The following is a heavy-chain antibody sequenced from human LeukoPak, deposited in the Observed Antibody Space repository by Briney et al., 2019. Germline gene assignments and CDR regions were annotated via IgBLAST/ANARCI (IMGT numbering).Heavy chain of an antibody. D-gene: IGHD3-10*01. Sequence: GGSLRLSCAASGFTFSGSAMYWVRQASGKGLEWVGHIRSRANSYATLYGASVKGRFTISRDDSKNTAYLQMNSLKTEDTAVYYCAKGMREELRGVADHFDYWGQGTLVTVSS. CDR2: IRSRANSYAT. CDR1: GFTFSGSA. J-gene: IGHJ4*02. V-gene: IGHV3-73*01. CDR3: AKGMREELRGVADHFDY.